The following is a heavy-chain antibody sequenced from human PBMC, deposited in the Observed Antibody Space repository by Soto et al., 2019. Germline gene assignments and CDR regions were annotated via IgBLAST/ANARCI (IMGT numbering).Heavy chain of an antibody. CDR1: GGSMSSYY. CDR2: VNYSGST. Sequence: SETLSLTCTVSGGSMSSYYWSWIRQSPGKGLELIGYVNYSGSTNYDPSLNSRVAISLDTSKNQISLMLSPVTAAAADVYYCAREALLATIKPYLAYWGQGTLVTVSS. D-gene: IGHD5-12*01. V-gene: IGHV4-59*01. CDR3: AREALLATIKPYLAY. J-gene: IGHJ4*02.